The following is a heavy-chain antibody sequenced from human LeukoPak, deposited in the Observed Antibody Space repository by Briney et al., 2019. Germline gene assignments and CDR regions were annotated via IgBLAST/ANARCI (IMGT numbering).Heavy chain of an antibody. V-gene: IGHV3-74*03. CDR3: VRSAFHAGSGNYYDY. J-gene: IGHJ4*02. CDR2: IDNAGSIT. Sequence: PGGSLRLSCAASGFTFSNYWIHWVRQAPGKGLVWASRIDNAGSITTYADSVKGRFTISRDNAENTLYLQMNSLRVEDTAVYYCVRSAFHAGSGNYYDYWGQGTLVTVSS. CDR1: GFTFSNYW. D-gene: IGHD3-22*01.